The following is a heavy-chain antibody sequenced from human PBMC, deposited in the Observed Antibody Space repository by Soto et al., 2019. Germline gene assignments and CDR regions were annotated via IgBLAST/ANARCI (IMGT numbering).Heavy chain of an antibody. V-gene: IGHV4-34*01. J-gene: IGHJ5*02. CDR3: ARGLSMVRGVIITWPSWFDP. Sequence: SETLSLTCAVYGGSFAGYYWNWIRQSPGKGLEWIGEINHSGSTNYNPSLKSRVTISVDTSKNQFSLKLSSVTAADTAVYYCARGLSMVRGVIITWPSWFDPWGQGTLVTVS. D-gene: IGHD3-10*01. CDR1: GGSFAGYY. CDR2: INHSGST.